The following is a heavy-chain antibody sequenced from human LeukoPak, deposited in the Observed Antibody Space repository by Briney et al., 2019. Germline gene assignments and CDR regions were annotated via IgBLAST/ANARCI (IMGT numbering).Heavy chain of an antibody. D-gene: IGHD6-6*01. Sequence: EASVKVSCKASGGTFSSYAISRVRQAPGQGLEWMGRIIPIFGIANYAQKFQGRVTIIADKSTSTAYMELSSLRSEDTAVYYCASQYSSSGDYYYYGMDVWGQGTTVTVSS. CDR2: IIPIFGIA. J-gene: IGHJ6*02. V-gene: IGHV1-69*04. CDR3: ASQYSSSGDYYYYGMDV. CDR1: GGTFSSYA.